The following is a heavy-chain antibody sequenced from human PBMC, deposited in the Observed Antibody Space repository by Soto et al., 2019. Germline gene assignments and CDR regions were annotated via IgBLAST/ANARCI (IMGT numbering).Heavy chain of an antibody. CDR2: IYYGGNT. CDR1: GGSITSGGYY. J-gene: IGHJ5*02. D-gene: IGHD6-13*01. Sequence: SETLSLTCTVSGGSITSGGYYWSWIRQHPGKGLEWIGYIYYGGNTYYNPSLKSRVTISLDTSNNQVSLKLSSVTAADTAVYYCARVVAAAGTSWFDPWGQGTLVTVSS. CDR3: ARVVAAAGTSWFDP. V-gene: IGHV4-31*03.